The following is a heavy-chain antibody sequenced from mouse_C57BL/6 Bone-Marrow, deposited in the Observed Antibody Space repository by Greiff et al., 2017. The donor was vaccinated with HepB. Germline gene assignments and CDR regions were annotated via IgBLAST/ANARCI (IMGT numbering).Heavy chain of an antibody. Sequence: QVQLQQSGAELVKPGASVKISCKASGYAFSSYWLNWVKQRPGKGLEWIGQIYPGDGDTNYNGKFKGKATLTADKSSSTAYMQLSSLTSEDSAVYFCARPNYGNYFFDYWGQGTTLTVSS. V-gene: IGHV1-80*01. CDR1: GYAFSSYW. D-gene: IGHD2-1*01. CDR3: ARPNYGNYFFDY. CDR2: IYPGDGDT. J-gene: IGHJ2*01.